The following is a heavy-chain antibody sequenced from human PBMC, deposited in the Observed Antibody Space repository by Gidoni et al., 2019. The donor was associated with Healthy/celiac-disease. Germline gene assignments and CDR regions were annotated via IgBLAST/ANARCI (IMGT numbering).Heavy chain of an antibody. V-gene: IGHV5-51*01. D-gene: IGHD3-9*01. CDR2: IYPGDSDS. CDR3: ARLTGLVNWYFDL. CDR1: GYSFTSYW. J-gene: IGHJ2*01. Sequence: EVQLVPSGAEVKKPGESLKLSCTGSGYSFTSYWTGWVRQMPGKGLEWMGIIYPGDSDSRYSPSFQGQVTISADKSISTAYLQWSSLKASDTAMYYCARLTGLVNWYFDLWGRGTLVTVSS.